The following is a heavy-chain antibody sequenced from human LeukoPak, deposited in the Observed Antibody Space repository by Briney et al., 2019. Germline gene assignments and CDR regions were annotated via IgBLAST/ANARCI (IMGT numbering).Heavy chain of an antibody. CDR3: ARWLSASNSDWYVLHY. V-gene: IGHV3-33*01. D-gene: IGHD3-9*01. J-gene: IGHJ4*02. CDR1: GFTFNSYG. CDR2: IWYDGSNK. Sequence: GGSLTLSCAASGFTFNSYGFHWVRHAPGKGLEWVALIWYDGSNKCYADSVKGRFTISRDNSQNTVNLQMNSLRAEDTAVYYCARWLSASNSDWYVLHYWGQGTLVTVSS.